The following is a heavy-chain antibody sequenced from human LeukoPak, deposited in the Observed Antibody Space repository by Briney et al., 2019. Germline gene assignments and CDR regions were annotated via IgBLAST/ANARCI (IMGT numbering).Heavy chain of an antibody. V-gene: IGHV4-61*02. CDR1: GGSISSGSYY. CDR2: IYTSGST. D-gene: IGHD2-15*01. CDR3: ARAPHEYCSGGSCYFDY. Sequence: PSETLSLTCTVSGGSISSGSYYWSWIRQPAGKGLEWIGRIYTSGSTNYNPSLKSRVTISVDTSKNQFSLKLSSVTAADTAVYYCARAPHEYCSGGSCYFDYWGQGTLVTVSS. J-gene: IGHJ4*02.